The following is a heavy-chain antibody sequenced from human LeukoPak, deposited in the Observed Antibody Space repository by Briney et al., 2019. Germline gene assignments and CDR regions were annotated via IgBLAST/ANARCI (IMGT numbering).Heavy chain of an antibody. CDR1: GGSISSYY. D-gene: IGHD4-11*01. CDR3: ARVRKVTKDFDY. CDR2: IYYSGST. Sequence: SETLSLTCTVSGGSISSYYWSWIRQPPGKGLEWIGYIYYSGSTNYNPSLKSRVTISVDTSKNQFSLKLSSVTAADTAVYYCARVRKVTKDFDYWGQGTLVTVSS. V-gene: IGHV4-59*08. J-gene: IGHJ4*02.